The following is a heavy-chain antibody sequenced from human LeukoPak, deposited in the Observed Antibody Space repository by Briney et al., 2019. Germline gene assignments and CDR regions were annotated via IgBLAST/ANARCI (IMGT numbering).Heavy chain of an antibody. D-gene: IGHD3-16*01. V-gene: IGHV3-21*01. CDR2: ISSSSPYI. J-gene: IGHJ3*02. Sequence: GGSLRLSCAASGFTFSSYSMNWVRQAPGKRLEWVSSISSSSPYIYYADSVKGRFTISRDNAKNSLYLQMNSLRAEDTAVFYCAGGGEAFDIWGQGTMVTVSS. CDR3: AGGGEAFDI. CDR1: GFTFSSYS.